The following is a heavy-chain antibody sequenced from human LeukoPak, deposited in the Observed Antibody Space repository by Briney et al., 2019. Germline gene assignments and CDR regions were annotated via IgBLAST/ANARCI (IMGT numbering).Heavy chain of an antibody. D-gene: IGHD5-24*01. CDR3: AKSLGVGGYTRYKGFDQ. Sequence: GGSLRLSCAASGFTFSSYAMNWARQAPGKGLEWVSSISGSDGSTYYADFVKGRFTISRDNSKNTLHLQMNSLRAEDTAVYYCAKSLGVGGYTRYKGFDQWGQGTLVPVSS. J-gene: IGHJ4*02. CDR1: GFTFSSYA. V-gene: IGHV3-23*01. CDR2: ISGSDGST.